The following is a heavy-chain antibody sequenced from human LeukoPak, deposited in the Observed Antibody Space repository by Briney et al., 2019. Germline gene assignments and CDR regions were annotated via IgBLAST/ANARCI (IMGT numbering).Heavy chain of an antibody. CDR2: VNHRGRT. D-gene: IGHD4-17*01. CDR3: ARVDYGDYSKDFDY. J-gene: IGHJ4*02. CDR1: GGSFIDYY. Sequence: SSETLSLTCAVYGGSFIDYYWSWIRQPPGKGLEWIGEVNHRGRTNYNPSLKSRVTISVETSKNQFSLNLSSVTAADTAVYYCARVDYGDYSKDFDYWGQGTLVTISS. V-gene: IGHV4-34*01.